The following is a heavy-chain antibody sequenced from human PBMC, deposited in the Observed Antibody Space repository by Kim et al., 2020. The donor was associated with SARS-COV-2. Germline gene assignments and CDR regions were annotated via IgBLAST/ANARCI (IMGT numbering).Heavy chain of an antibody. V-gene: IGHV1-3*04. CDR3: AKDTSIIMDY. Sequence: ASVKVSCKASGYTFTDYAMHWVRQAPGQRLEWMGWINTGNGNTEYSQKFQGRVTITRDTSATTAYMELSSLRSEDTAIYYCAKDTSIIMDYWGQGTLVTVSS. CDR1: GYTFTDYA. D-gene: IGHD5-18*01. CDR2: INTGNGNT. J-gene: IGHJ4*02.